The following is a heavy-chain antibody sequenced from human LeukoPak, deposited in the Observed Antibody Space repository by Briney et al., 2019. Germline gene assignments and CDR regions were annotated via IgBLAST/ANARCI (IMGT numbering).Heavy chain of an antibody. CDR1: GYTFTGYY. D-gene: IGHD6-19*01. CDR3: ARDYSSGWPNFDY. J-gene: IGHJ4*02. V-gene: IGHV1-2*06. Sequence: ASVKVSCKASGYTFTGYYMHWVRQAPGQGLEWMGRINPNSGGTNYAQKLQGRVTMTTDTSTSTAYMELRSLRSDDTAVYYCARDYSSGWPNFDYWGQGTLVTVSS. CDR2: INPNSGGT.